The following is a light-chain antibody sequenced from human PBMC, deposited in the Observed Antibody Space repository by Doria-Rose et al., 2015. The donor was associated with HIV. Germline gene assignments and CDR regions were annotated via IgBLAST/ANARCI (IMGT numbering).Light chain of an antibody. CDR2: WAS. CDR1: QSVLYSSNNKNY. J-gene: IGKJ3*01. V-gene: IGKV4-1*01. CDR3: QQYYSTPRT. Sequence: MTQSPDSLAVSLGERATINCKSSQSVLYSSNNKNYLAWYQQKPGQPPKLLIYWASTRESGVPDRFSGSGSGTDFTLTISSLQAEDVAVYYCQQYYSTPRTFGPGTKVDIK.